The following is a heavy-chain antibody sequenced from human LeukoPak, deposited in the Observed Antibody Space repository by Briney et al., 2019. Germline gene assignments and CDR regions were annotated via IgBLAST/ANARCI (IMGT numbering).Heavy chain of an antibody. CDR1: GGTFSSYA. Sequence: GASVKVSCKASGGTFSSYAISWVRQAPGQGLEWMGGIIPIFGTANYAQKFQGRVTMTRDTSISTAYMELSGLRFDDTAVYYCARPRTSGWIHDVYDIWGQGTMVTVPS. D-gene: IGHD6-19*01. CDR2: IIPIFGTA. V-gene: IGHV1-69*05. J-gene: IGHJ3*02. CDR3: ARPRTSGWIHDVYDI.